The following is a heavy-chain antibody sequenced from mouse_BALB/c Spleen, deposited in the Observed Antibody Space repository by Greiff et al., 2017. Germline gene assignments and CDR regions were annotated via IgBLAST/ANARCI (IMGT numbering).Heavy chain of an antibody. CDR2: ISTYYGDA. CDR3: ARGRYDVFYYHMDY. V-gene: IGHV1S137*01. J-gene: IGHJ4*01. D-gene: IGHD2-14*01. CDR1: GYTFTDYA. Sequence: QVQLQQSGAELVRPGVSVKISCKGSGYTFTDYAMHWVKQSHAKSLEWIGVISTYYGDASYNQKFKGKATMTVDKSSSTAYMELARLTSEDSAIYYCARGRYDVFYYHMDYWGQGTSVTVSS.